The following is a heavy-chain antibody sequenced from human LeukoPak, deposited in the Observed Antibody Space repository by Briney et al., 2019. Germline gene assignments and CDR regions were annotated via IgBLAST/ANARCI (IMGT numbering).Heavy chain of an antibody. V-gene: IGHV4-34*01. J-gene: IGHJ4*02. Sequence: PSETLSLTCAVYGGSFSGYYWSWIRQPPGKGLEWIGEINHSGSTNYNPSLKSRVTISVGTSKNQFSLKLSSVTAADTAVYYCARVGLAVAADYWGQGTLVTVSS. D-gene: IGHD6-19*01. CDR1: GGSFSGYY. CDR2: INHSGST. CDR3: ARVGLAVAADY.